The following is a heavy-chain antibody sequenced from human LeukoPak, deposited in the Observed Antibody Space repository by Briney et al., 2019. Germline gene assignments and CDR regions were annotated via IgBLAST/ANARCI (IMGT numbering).Heavy chain of an antibody. D-gene: IGHD4-17*01. CDR3: ARENDYGDYYYGMDV. V-gene: IGHV4-59*01. Sequence: SETLSLTCTVSGGSISSYYWSWIRQPPGKGLEWIGYIYYSGSTNYNPSLKSRVARSVDTSKNQFSLKLSSVTAADTAVYYCARENDYGDYYYGMDVWGQGTTVTVSS. J-gene: IGHJ6*02. CDR1: GGSISSYY. CDR2: IYYSGST.